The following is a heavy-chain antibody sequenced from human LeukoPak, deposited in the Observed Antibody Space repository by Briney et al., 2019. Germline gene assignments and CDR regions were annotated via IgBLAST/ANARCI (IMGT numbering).Heavy chain of an antibody. CDR3: ARLVVPAAIPPVYCTNGVCYAGAFDI. CDR1: GYSITSYW. V-gene: IGHV5-51*01. J-gene: IGHJ3*02. Sequence: GESLKISCKGSGYSITSYWIGWVRQMPGKGLEWMGIIYPGDSDTRYSPSFQGQVTISADKSLSPAYLQWSSLKASDTAMYYCARLVVPAAIPPVYCTNGVCYAGAFDIWGQGTMVTVSS. CDR2: IYPGDSDT. D-gene: IGHD2-8*01.